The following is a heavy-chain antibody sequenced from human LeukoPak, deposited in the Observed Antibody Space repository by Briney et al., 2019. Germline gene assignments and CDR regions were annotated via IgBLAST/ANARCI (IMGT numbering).Heavy chain of an antibody. D-gene: IGHD6-19*01. CDR1: GGSISSYY. CDR2: IYYSGST. Sequence: MPSETLSLTCTVSGGSISSYYWSWIRQPPGKGLEWIGYIYYSGSTNYNPSLKSRVTISVDTSKNQFSLKLSSVTAADTAVYYCARHIAVVGFDYWGQGTLVTVSS. CDR3: ARHIAVVGFDY. V-gene: IGHV4-59*08. J-gene: IGHJ4*02.